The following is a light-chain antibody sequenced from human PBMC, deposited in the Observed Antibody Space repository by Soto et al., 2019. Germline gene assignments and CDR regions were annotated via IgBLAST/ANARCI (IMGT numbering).Light chain of an antibody. CDR3: QHYNSYSEA. Sequence: DIQMTHSPSTLSGSVGDRVTITCRPSQTISSWLAWYQQKPGKAPKLLIYKASTLKSGVPSRFSGSGSGTEFTLTISSXQPDDFATYYCQHYNSYSEAFGQGTKVDIK. J-gene: IGKJ1*01. CDR1: QTISSW. CDR2: KAS. V-gene: IGKV1-5*03.